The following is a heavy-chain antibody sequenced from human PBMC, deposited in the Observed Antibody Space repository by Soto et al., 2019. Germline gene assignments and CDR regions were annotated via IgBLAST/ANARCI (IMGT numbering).Heavy chain of an antibody. CDR2: MSSSSSTI. V-gene: IGHV3-48*04. Sequence: EVQLVESGGGLVQPGGSLRLSCAASGFTFSSYSMNWVRQAPGKGLEWVSYMSSSSSTIYYADSVKGRFTISRDNAKNSLYLPMNSLRAEDTAVYYCGRDAPPDDYWGQGTLVTVSS. J-gene: IGHJ4*02. CDR3: GRDAPPDDY. CDR1: GFTFSSYS.